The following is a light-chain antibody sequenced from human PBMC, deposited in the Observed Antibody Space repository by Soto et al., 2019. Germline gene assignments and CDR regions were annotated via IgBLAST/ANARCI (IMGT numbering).Light chain of an antibody. CDR2: AAS. Sequence: DIQMTQSPSSLSASVGDRVTITCRASQGISNYLSWYQQKPGKVPKLLIYAASTLQSGVPSRFSGSGSGTAFTLTISSLQPEDVATYYCQKYNSAPRTFGQGPKVEIK. V-gene: IGKV1-27*01. CDR3: QKYNSAPRT. J-gene: IGKJ1*01. CDR1: QGISNY.